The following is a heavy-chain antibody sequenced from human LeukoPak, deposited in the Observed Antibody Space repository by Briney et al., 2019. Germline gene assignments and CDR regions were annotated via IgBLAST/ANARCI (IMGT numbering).Heavy chain of an antibody. CDR2: ISSSGSTI. Sequence: PGGSLRLSCAASGFTFSNAWMNWVRQAPGKGLELVSYISSSGSTIYYADSVKGRFTISRDNAKNSLYLQMNSLRAEDTAVHYCARGLIVAGRTQLPPDYWGQGTLVAVSS. D-gene: IGHD6-19*01. CDR1: GFTFSNAW. J-gene: IGHJ4*02. V-gene: IGHV3-48*04. CDR3: ARGLIVAGRTQLPPDY.